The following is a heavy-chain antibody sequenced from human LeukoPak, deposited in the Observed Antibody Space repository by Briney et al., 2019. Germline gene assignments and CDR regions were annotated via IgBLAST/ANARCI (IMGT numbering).Heavy chain of an antibody. CDR2: IMPMFGAP. CDR1: GGSFSTYT. V-gene: IGHV1-69*05. CDR3: ARVDRYYFYLEV. Sequence: ASVKVSCKASGGSFSTYTITWVRQAPGQGLEWMGGIMPMFGAPSYAQKFQGRVTVTTDESTSTAYMEMRSLRFEDTAMYYCARVDRYYFYLEVWGKGTTVTVSS. J-gene: IGHJ6*03.